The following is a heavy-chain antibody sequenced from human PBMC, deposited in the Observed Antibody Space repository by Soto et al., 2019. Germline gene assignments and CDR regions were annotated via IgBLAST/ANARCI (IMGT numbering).Heavy chain of an antibody. V-gene: IGHV1-18*01. CDR2: ISTSKGNT. CDR1: GYTFTSYG. Sequence: QVQLVQSGPEVKKPGASVKVSCKTSGYTFTSYGISWVRQAPGQGLEWMGWISTSKGNTNYAQKFQGRVTMTTDTTTNTGYMELRSLTSADTAVYYCANRSPAFDYWGQRTLVTISS. J-gene: IGHJ4*02. CDR3: ANRSPAFDY.